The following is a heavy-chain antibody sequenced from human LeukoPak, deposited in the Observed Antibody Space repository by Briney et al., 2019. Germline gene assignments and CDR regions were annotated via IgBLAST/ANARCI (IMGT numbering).Heavy chain of an antibody. J-gene: IGHJ5*02. Sequence: SETLSLTCTVSGGSVTSVSYYWSWLLQPPGKGLEGIGYIYYSGSTNYNPSLKSRVTISVHTSKTHPSLRLRSVTAADTPVYYCARLLLWSGSPRSYNWFDPWGQGTLVTVSS. CDR1: GGSVTSVSYY. V-gene: IGHV4-61*01. D-gene: IGHD3-3*01. CDR2: IYYSGST. CDR3: ARLLLWSGSPRSYNWFDP.